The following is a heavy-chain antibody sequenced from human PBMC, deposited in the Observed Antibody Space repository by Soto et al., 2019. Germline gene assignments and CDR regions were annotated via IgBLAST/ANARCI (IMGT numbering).Heavy chain of an antibody. CDR1: GVSIRSDY. D-gene: IGHD6-13*01. CDR3: VRGTALTA. V-gene: IGHV4-59*01. J-gene: IGHJ5*02. CDR2: IYYSGTT. Sequence: SETLSLTCAVSGVSIRSDYWSWVRQPPGKGLDWIGYIYYSGTTDYNPSLKSRVTMSLDTSKNQFSLKLSSVTAADTAVYFRVRGTALTAWGQGTLVTVSS.